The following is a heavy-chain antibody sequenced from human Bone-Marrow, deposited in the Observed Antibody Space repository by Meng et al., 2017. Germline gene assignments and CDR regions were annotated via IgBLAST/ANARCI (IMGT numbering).Heavy chain of an antibody. CDR2: ISSSGSYI. J-gene: IGHJ4*02. V-gene: IGHV3-21*01. CDR1: GFTFSSYS. Sequence: GESLKISCAASGFTFSSYSMNWVRQAPGKGLEWVSSISSSGSYIYYADSVKGRFTISRDNAKNSLYLQMNSLRAEDTAVYYCAKGDTAMVTTYWGQGTLVTVSS. D-gene: IGHD5-18*01. CDR3: AKGDTAMVTTY.